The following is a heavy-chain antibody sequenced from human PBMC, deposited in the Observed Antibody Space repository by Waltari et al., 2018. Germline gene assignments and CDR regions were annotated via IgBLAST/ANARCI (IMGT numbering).Heavy chain of an antibody. CDR3: ARVRRYSSSSRAFDI. J-gene: IGHJ3*02. Sequence: QVQLQESGPGLVKPSETLSLTCTVSGGSISSYYWSWIRQPAGKGLEWIGRIYTSGSTNYNPSLKSRVTMSVDTSKTQFSLKLSSVTAADTAVYYCARVRRYSSSSRAFDIWGQGTMVTVSS. CDR2: IYTSGST. D-gene: IGHD6-6*01. V-gene: IGHV4-4*07. CDR1: GGSISSYY.